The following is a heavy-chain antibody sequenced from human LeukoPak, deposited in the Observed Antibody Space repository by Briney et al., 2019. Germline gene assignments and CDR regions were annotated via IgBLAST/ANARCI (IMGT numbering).Heavy chain of an antibody. D-gene: IGHD4-23*01. CDR3: ARDSGGNFHWYFDL. CDR2: ISATSNYI. CDR1: GFTFSSYS. J-gene: IGHJ2*01. V-gene: IGHV3-21*04. Sequence: GGSLRLSCAASGFTFSSYSMNWVRQAPGKGLEWVSSISATSNYIYYADSVKGRFTSSRDNAKNSLYQQMNSLRAEDTALYYCARDSGGNFHWYFDLWGRGTLVTVSS.